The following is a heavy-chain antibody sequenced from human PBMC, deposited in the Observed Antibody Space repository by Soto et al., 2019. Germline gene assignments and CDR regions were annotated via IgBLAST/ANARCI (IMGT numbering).Heavy chain of an antibody. CDR1: GFTFSSYA. D-gene: IGHD3-10*01. J-gene: IGHJ6*03. Sequence: EVQLLESGGGLVQPGGSLRLSCAASGFTFSSYAMSWVRQAPGKGLEWVSAISGSGGSTYYADSVKGRFTISRDNSKNTLYLQMNSLRAEDTAVYYCYYGSGNVSPQSTPRYYYYMDVWGKGTTVTVSS. CDR2: ISGSGGST. CDR3: YYGSGNVSPQSTPRYYYYMDV. V-gene: IGHV3-23*01.